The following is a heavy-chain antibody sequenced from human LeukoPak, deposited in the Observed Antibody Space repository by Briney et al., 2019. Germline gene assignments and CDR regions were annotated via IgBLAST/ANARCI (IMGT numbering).Heavy chain of an antibody. V-gene: IGHV3-30*15. D-gene: IGHD5-12*01. CDR2: ISYDGTYK. CDR3: ARGAIPYGYSGYDYHDY. Sequence: GRSLRLSCAASGFTFSSYAIHWVRQAPGKGLEWVAFISYDGTYKYYGDSVKGRFTISRDNSKNTLYLQMGSLRVEDTAVYYCARGAIPYGYSGYDYHDYWGQGTLDTVSS. J-gene: IGHJ4*02. CDR1: GFTFSSYA.